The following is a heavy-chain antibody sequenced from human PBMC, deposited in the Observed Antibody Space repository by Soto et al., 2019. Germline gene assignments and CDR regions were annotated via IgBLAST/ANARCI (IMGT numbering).Heavy chain of an antibody. D-gene: IGHD6-13*01. V-gene: IGHV1-8*01. J-gene: IGHJ6*02. CDR2: MNPNSGNT. CDR3: ARRGYSSSWYYYYYYGMDV. Sequence: QVQLVQSGAEVKKPGASVKVSCKASGYTFTSYDINWVRQATGQGLEWMGWMNPNSGNTCYAQKFQGRVTMTRNTSISTAYMELSSLRSEDTAVYYCARRGYSSSWYYYYYYGMDVWGQGTTVTVSS. CDR1: GYTFTSYD.